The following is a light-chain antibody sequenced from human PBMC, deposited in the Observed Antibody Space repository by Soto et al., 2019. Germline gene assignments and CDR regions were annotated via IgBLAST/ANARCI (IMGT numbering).Light chain of an antibody. V-gene: IGKV3-20*01. J-gene: IGKJ3*01. Sequence: EIVLTQSPGTLSLSPGERASLSCRASQSVSSTHLAWYQQKPGQAPRLLIYGASSRATGIPDRFSGSGSGTDFTLTISRLEPEDFAVYYCQQYGTSPPFTCGPGTKVDIK. CDR2: GAS. CDR1: QSVSSTH. CDR3: QQYGTSPPFT.